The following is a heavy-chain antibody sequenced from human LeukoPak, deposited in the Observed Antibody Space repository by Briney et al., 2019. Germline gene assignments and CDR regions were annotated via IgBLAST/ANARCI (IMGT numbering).Heavy chain of an antibody. Sequence: ASVKVSCKASGYTFTSYDINWVRQATGQGLEWMGWISAYNGNTNYAQKLQGRVTMTTDTSTSTAYMELRSLRSDDTAVYYCARSKVGATFDYWGQGTPVTVSS. CDR2: ISAYNGNT. V-gene: IGHV1-18*01. CDR1: GYTFTSYD. D-gene: IGHD1-26*01. J-gene: IGHJ4*02. CDR3: ARSKVGATFDY.